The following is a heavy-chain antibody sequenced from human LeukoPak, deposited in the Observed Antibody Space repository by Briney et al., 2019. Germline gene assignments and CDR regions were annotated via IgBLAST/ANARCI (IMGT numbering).Heavy chain of an antibody. D-gene: IGHD5-24*01. CDR3: ASWRWLQSDVDY. V-gene: IGHV3-21*01. CDR1: GFTFSSYT. Sequence: PGGSLRLSCAASGFTFSSYTMNWVRQAPGKGLEWVSSISSSSRYIYYADSLKGRFTISRDNAKNSLYLQMNSLRVEDTAMYYCASWRWLQSDVDYWGQGTLVTVSS. J-gene: IGHJ4*02. CDR2: ISSSSRYI.